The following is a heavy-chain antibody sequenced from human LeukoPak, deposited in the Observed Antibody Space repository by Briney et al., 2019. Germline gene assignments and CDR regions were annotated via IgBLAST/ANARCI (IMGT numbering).Heavy chain of an antibody. D-gene: IGHD4-17*01. CDR3: ARIATTVYAFDI. Sequence: KPSQTLSPTCTVSGGSISSGSYYWSWIRQPAGKGLEWIGRIYTSGSTNYNPSLKSRVTISVDTSKNQFSLKLSSVTAADTAVYYCARIATTVYAFDIWGQGTMVTVSS. CDR1: GGSISSGSYY. CDR2: IYTSGST. J-gene: IGHJ3*02. V-gene: IGHV4-61*02.